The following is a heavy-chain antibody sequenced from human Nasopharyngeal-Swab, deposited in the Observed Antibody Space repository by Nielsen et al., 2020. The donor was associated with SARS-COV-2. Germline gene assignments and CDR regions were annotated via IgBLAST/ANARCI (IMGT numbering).Heavy chain of an antibody. Sequence: GGSLRLSCAASGFTFSSYGMHWVRQAPGKGLEWVAVISYDGSNKYYADSVKGRFTISRDNSENMLYLQMNSLRAEDTAVYYCAKDVPITGTTEGWFDPWGQGTLVTVSS. D-gene: IGHD1-7*01. CDR3: AKDVPITGTTEGWFDP. CDR1: GFTFSSYG. J-gene: IGHJ5*02. CDR2: ISYDGSNK. V-gene: IGHV3-30*18.